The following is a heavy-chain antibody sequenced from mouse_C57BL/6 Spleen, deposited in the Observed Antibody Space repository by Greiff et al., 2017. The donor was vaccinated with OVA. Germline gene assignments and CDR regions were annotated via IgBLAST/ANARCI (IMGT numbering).Heavy chain of an antibody. CDR3: ARLGDLGFFEG. Sequence: QVQLQQPGAELVRPGSSVKLSCKASGYTFTSYWMHWVKQRPIQGLEWIGNIDPSDSETYYNQKFKDKATLTVDKSSSTAYMQLSSLTSEDSAVYYCARLGDLGFFEGWGTGTTVTVAS. CDR1: GYTFTSYW. J-gene: IGHJ1*03. D-gene: IGHD2-2*01. V-gene: IGHV1-52*01. CDR2: IDPSDSET.